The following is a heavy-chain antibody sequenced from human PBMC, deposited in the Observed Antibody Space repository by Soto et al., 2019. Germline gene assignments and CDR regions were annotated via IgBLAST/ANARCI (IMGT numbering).Heavy chain of an antibody. Sequence: SETLSLTCTVSGASIGSSYWSWILQPPGKGLEWMGYIFYSGSTNYSPSLNSRVSITVDTSKNQLSLNLSSVTAADTAVYYRARVSTVTKLDYSGHGMLVTVSS. D-gene: IGHD4-17*01. V-gene: IGHV4-59*01. CDR1: GASIGSSY. CDR3: ARVSTVTKLDY. J-gene: IGHJ4*01. CDR2: IFYSGST.